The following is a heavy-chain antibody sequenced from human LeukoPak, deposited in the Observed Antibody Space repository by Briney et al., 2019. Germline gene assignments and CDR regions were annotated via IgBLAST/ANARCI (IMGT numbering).Heavy chain of an antibody. D-gene: IGHD3-10*01. Sequence: PGGSLRLSCVASGFTFNSYGMNWVRQAPGKGLEWVSSMRGSGGTKDYADSEKGRFTISRDNSKNTVYLQMNSLRAEDTAVYYCAKGSGLLWFAELGPYYFDYWGRGTLVTVSS. CDR2: MRGSGGTK. CDR3: AKGSGLLWFAELGPYYFDY. CDR1: GFTFNSYG. J-gene: IGHJ4*02. V-gene: IGHV3-23*01.